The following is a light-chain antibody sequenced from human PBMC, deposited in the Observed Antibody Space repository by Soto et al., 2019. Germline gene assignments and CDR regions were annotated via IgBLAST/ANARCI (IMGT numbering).Light chain of an antibody. V-gene: IGLV1-40*01. Sequence: QSVLTQPPSVSGSPGQRVTISCTGSSSNIGAVYDVHWYQQLPETAPKLLIYGNSNRPSGVPDRFSGAKSGTSASLAITGLQADDEADYYFQSYDGSLRAVFCGGTQLTVL. J-gene: IGLJ2*01. CDR1: SSNIGAVYD. CDR3: QSYDGSLRAV. CDR2: GNS.